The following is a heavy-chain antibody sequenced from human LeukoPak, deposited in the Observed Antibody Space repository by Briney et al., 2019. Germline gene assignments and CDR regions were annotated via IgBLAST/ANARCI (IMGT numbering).Heavy chain of an antibody. CDR1: GGSFSGYY. CDR2: INHSGST. CDR3: ARGTPRWYSSSWYPY. Sequence: SETLSLTCAVYGGSFSGYYWSWIRQPPGKGLEWIGEINHSGSTNYNPSLKSRVTISVDTSMNQFSLKLSSVTAADTAVYYCARGTPRWYSSSWYPYWGQGTLVTVSS. D-gene: IGHD6-13*01. V-gene: IGHV4-34*01. J-gene: IGHJ4*02.